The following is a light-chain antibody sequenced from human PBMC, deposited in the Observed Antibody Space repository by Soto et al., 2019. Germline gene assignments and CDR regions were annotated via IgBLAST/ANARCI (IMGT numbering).Light chain of an antibody. Sequence: QSVLTQPPSASGTPGQRVTISCSGSSSNVGSNAVNWYQQLPGTAPKLLIYSNDQRPSGVPDRFSGSGSGTSASLAISGLQSEDEADYYCAAWDDILNGGVFGGGTKLTVL. J-gene: IGLJ3*02. CDR3: AAWDDILNGGV. V-gene: IGLV1-44*01. CDR1: SSNVGSNA. CDR2: SND.